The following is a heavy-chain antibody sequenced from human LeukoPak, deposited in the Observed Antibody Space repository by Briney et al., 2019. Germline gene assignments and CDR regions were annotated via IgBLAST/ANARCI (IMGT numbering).Heavy chain of an antibody. CDR2: ISSSSSYM. D-gene: IGHD3-9*01. V-gene: IGHV3-21*01. Sequence: GGSLRLSCAASGFTFSSYSMNWVRQAPGKGLEWVSSISSSSSYMYYADSVKGRFTISRDNAKNSLYLQMNSLRAEDTAVYYCARARYFDWLAPDFDAFDIWGQGTMVTVSS. J-gene: IGHJ3*02. CDR1: GFTFSSYS. CDR3: ARARYFDWLAPDFDAFDI.